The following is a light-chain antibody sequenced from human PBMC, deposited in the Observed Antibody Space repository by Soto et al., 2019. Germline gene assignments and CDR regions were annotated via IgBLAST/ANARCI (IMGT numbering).Light chain of an antibody. CDR2: SAS. V-gene: IGKV1-39*01. Sequence: DIQMTQSPSSLSASVGDSVTVTCRASQPIDTSSHWYQQRSGKAPKVLISSASRLQSGVSSTFSGSGSGTHFTLAISSLRPEDSATYYCLQGYNTFWTFGQGTKVEIK. CDR1: QPIDTS. CDR3: LQGYNTFWT. J-gene: IGKJ1*01.